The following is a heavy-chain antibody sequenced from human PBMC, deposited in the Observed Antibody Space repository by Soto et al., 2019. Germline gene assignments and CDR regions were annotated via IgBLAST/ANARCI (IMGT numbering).Heavy chain of an antibody. Sequence: GGSLRLSCAASGFTFSSYSMNWVRQAPGKGLEWVSSISSSSSYIYYADSVKGRFTISRDNAKNSLYLQMNSLRAEDTAVYYCARADTFGGVIAVMNAFDIWGQGTMVTVSS. CDR2: ISSSSSYI. CDR3: ARADTFGGVIAVMNAFDI. V-gene: IGHV3-21*01. CDR1: GFTFSSYS. D-gene: IGHD3-16*02. J-gene: IGHJ3*02.